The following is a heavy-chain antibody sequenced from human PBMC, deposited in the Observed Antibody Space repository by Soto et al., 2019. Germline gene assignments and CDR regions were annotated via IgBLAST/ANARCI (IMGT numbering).Heavy chain of an antibody. CDR2: IYYSGST. CDR1: GGSISSYY. D-gene: IGHD1-7*01. J-gene: IGHJ3*02. V-gene: IGHV4-59*01. CDR3: ARAELEVRVIGDFDI. Sequence: PSEPLSLTCTVSGGSISSYYWSWIRQPPGKGLEWIGYIYYSGSTNYNPSLKSRVTISVDTSKNQFSRKLSSVTAADTAVYYCARAELEVRVIGDFDIWGQGTMVT.